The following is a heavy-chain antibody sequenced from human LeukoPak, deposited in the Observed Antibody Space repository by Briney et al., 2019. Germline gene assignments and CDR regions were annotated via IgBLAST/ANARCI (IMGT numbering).Heavy chain of an antibody. J-gene: IGHJ4*02. Sequence: PSETLSLTCTVSGVSISSYYWSWIRQPPGKGLELIGYIYYSGSTNYNPSLKSRVTISVDTSKNQFSLKLSSVTAADTAVYYCARVSSGVYFDYWGQGTLVTVSS. CDR1: GVSISSYY. CDR2: IYYSGST. V-gene: IGHV4-59*01. D-gene: IGHD2-15*01. CDR3: ARVSSGVYFDY.